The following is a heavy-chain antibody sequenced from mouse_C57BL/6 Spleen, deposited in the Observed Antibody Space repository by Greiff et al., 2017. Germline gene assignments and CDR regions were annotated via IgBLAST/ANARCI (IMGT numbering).Heavy chain of an antibody. Sequence: VMLVESGPGLVAPSQSLSITCTVSGFSLTSYAISWVRPPPGKGLEWLGVIWTGGGTHSNSALKSRLSISTDNSKSPVFVKMNSQETEDTDRYYCARKGDGSSTTVAATDWYVDVWGTGTTVTGSS. V-gene: IGHV2-9-1*01. J-gene: IGHJ1*03. CDR2: IWTGGGT. CDR3: ARKGDGSSTTVAATDWYVDV. D-gene: IGHD1-1*01. CDR1: GFSLTSYA.